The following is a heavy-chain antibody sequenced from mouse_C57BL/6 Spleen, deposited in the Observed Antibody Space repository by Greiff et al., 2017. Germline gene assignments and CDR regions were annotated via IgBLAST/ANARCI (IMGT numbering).Heavy chain of an antibody. CDR2: ISSGSSTI. Sequence: EVKLVESGGGLVKPGGSLKLSCAASGFTFSDYGMHWVRQAPEKGLEWVAYISSGSSTIYYADKVKGRYTISRDNAENTLFLQMTSLRSEDTAMYYCARCVTTVYYYAMDYWGQGTSVTVSS. CDR1: GFTFSDYG. J-gene: IGHJ4*01. CDR3: ARCVTTVYYYAMDY. D-gene: IGHD2-1*01. V-gene: IGHV5-17*01.